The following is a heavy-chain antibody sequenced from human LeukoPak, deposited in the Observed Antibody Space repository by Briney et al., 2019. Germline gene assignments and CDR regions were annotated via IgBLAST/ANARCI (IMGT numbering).Heavy chain of an antibody. CDR2: IYHSGST. J-gene: IGHJ4*02. CDR1: GGSISSGGYY. D-gene: IGHD6-6*01. Sequence: KPSQTLSLTCTVPGGSISSGGYYWGWIRQPPGKGLEWIGYIYHSGSTYYNPSLKSRVTISVDRSKNQFSLKLSSVTAADTAVYYCARVSGIAARPDYWGRGTLVTVSS. CDR3: ARVSGIAARPDY. V-gene: IGHV4-30-2*01.